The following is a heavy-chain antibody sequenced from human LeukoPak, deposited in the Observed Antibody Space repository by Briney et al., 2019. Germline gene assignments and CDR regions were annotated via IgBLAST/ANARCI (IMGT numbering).Heavy chain of an antibody. J-gene: IGHJ4*02. Sequence: ASVKVSCKASGYTFTGYYMHWVRQAPGQGLEWMGWINPNSGGTNYAQKFQGWVTMTRDTSISTAYMELSRLRSDDTAVYYCARGSTRVLRYFGWLLPQDYYFDYWGQGTLVTVSS. CDR1: GYTFTGYY. V-gene: IGHV1-2*04. CDR3: ARGSTRVLRYFGWLLPQDYYFDY. CDR2: INPNSGGT. D-gene: IGHD3-9*01.